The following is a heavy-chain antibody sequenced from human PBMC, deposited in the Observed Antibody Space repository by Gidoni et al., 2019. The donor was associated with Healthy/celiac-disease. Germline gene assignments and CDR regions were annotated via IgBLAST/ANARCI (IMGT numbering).Heavy chain of an antibody. V-gene: IGHV4-59*01. CDR1: GGSISSYF. J-gene: IGHJ5*02. Sequence: QVQLQESGPGLVKPPGTMSLTCTVPGGSISSYFWCWSGPPPGKGLKWIGYIYYSGSTNYNPSLRRRVTISVDTSKTQFSLKLSSVTAAAAAVYYCARSSSGSWFDPWGQGTLVTVSS. CDR3: ARSSSGSWFDP. CDR2: IYYSGST. D-gene: IGHD1-26*01.